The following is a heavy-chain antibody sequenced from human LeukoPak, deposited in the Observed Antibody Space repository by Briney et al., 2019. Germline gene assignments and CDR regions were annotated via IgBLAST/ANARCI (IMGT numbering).Heavy chain of an antibody. Sequence: SETLSLTCAVYGGSFSGYYWSWIRQPPGKGLEWIGEINHSGSTNYNPSLKSRVTISEDTSKNQFSLKLSSVTAADTAVYYCARGLYSYGIWGQGTLVTVSS. D-gene: IGHD5-18*01. CDR1: GGSFSGYY. J-gene: IGHJ4*02. V-gene: IGHV4-34*01. CDR3: ARGLYSYGI. CDR2: INHSGST.